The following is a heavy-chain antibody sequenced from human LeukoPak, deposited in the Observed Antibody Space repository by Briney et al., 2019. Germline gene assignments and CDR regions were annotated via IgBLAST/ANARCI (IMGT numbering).Heavy chain of an antibody. CDR2: INHSGST. J-gene: IGHJ4*02. CDR1: GGSFSGYY. Sequence: KPSETLSLTCAVYGGSFSGYYWSWIRQPPGKGLEWIGEINHSGSTNYNPSLKSRVTISADTSKNQFSLKLSSVTAADTAVYYCALGIAAVDYWGQGTLVTVSS. D-gene: IGHD6-13*01. V-gene: IGHV4-34*01. CDR3: ALGIAAVDY.